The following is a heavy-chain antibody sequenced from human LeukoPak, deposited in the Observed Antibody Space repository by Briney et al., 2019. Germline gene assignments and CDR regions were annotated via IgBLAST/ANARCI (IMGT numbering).Heavy chain of an antibody. CDR2: INHGGST. V-gene: IGHV4-34*01. CDR1: GGSFSGSY. D-gene: IGHD6-13*01. Sequence: SETLSLTCAVYGGSFSGSYWSWISHPPGKGLEWSGEINHGGSTNYNPSLKSRVTISVDTSKNQFSLKLSSVTAADTAVYYCARGSIAAAGTDYWGQGTLVTVSS. CDR3: ARGSIAAAGTDY. J-gene: IGHJ4*02.